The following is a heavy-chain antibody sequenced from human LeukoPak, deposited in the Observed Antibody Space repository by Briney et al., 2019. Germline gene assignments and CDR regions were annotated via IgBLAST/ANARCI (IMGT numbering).Heavy chain of an antibody. V-gene: IGHV3-21*01. Sequence: GGSLRLSCAASGFTFSNYNMNWVRQAPGKGLEWVSSISSSTTFIYYADSVKGRFTVSRDNAKNSLYLQMNSLRAEDTAVYYCARDLKGYYDTSGYYRYFQYWGQGTLVTVSS. D-gene: IGHD3-22*01. CDR3: ARDLKGYYDTSGYYRYFQY. CDR1: GFTFSNYN. J-gene: IGHJ1*01. CDR2: ISSSTTFI.